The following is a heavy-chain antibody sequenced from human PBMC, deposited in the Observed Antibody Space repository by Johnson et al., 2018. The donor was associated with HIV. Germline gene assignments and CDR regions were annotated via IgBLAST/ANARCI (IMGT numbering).Heavy chain of an antibody. D-gene: IGHD6-13*01. Sequence: VQLVESGGGVVQPGGSLRLSCAASGFNFSNYAMHWVRQAPGKGLEYVSAISSNGGSTYYANSVKGRFTISRDNSKNTLYLQMGSLRAEDMAVYYCARGALSPAAPDAFDIWGQGTMVTVSS. CDR3: ARGALSPAAPDAFDI. J-gene: IGHJ3*02. CDR2: ISSNGGST. CDR1: GFNFSNYA. V-gene: IGHV3-64*01.